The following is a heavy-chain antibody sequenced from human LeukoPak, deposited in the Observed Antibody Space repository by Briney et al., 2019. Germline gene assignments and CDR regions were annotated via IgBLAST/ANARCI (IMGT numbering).Heavy chain of an antibody. CDR2: IYSGGST. J-gene: IGHJ4*02. CDR1: GFTVSSNY. CDR3: ASRSITGRADY. V-gene: IGHV3-53*01. Sequence: GGSLRLSCAASGFTVSSNYMSWVRQAPGKGLEWVSVIYSGGSTYYADSVKGRFIISRDNSKNTLYLQMNSLRAEDTAVYYCASRSITGRADYWGQGTLVTVSS. D-gene: IGHD1-20*01.